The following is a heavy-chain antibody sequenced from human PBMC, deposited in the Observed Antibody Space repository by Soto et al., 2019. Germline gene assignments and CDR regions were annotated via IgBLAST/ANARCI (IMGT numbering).Heavy chain of an antibody. D-gene: IGHD6-13*01. Sequence: SETLSLTCTVSGGSIISYYWSWIRQPPGKGLEWIGYIHYSGSTNYNPSLKSRVTISVDTSKNQFSLKLSSVTAADTAVYYCARGPLAAADYYYYYGMDVWGQGTTVTV. CDR2: IHYSGST. J-gene: IGHJ6*02. V-gene: IGHV4-59*01. CDR1: GGSIISYY. CDR3: ARGPLAAADYYYYYGMDV.